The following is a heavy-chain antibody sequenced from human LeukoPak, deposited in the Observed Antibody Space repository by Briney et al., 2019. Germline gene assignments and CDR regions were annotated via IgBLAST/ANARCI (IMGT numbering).Heavy chain of an antibody. Sequence: SETLSLTCTVSGGSISSYYWSWIRQPPGKGLEWIGYIYYSGSTNYNPSLKSRVTISVDTSKNQFSLKLSSVTAADTAVYYCAREGYDILTGYPVGYYYYMDVWGKGTTVTVSS. CDR1: GGSISSYY. CDR3: AREGYDILTGYPVGYYYYMDV. J-gene: IGHJ6*03. CDR2: IYYSGST. V-gene: IGHV4-59*12. D-gene: IGHD3-9*01.